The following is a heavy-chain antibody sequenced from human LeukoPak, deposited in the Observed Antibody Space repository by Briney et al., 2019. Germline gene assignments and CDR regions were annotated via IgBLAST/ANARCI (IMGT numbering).Heavy chain of an antibody. CDR3: ARGGGLTGTTSH. V-gene: IGHV4-59*08. CDR2: IYYSGST. Sequence: SETLSLTCTVSGGSISSYYWSWIRQPPGKGLEWIGYIYYSGSTNYNPSLKSRVTISVDTSKNQFSLKLSSVTAADTAVYYCARGGGLTGTTSHWGQGTLVTVSS. D-gene: IGHD1-7*01. CDR1: GGSISSYY. J-gene: IGHJ4*02.